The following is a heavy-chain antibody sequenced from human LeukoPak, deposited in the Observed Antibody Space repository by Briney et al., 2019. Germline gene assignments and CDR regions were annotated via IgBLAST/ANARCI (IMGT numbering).Heavy chain of an antibody. J-gene: IGHJ4*02. CDR1: GYSENFYG. D-gene: IGHD2-8*01. CDR2: ISAQHGQT. Sequence: ASVKVSCKTSGYSENFYGITWVRQVAGQGLERMGWISAQHGQTEYAPNSQDRVTMTTDTYTITVYMELRSLRSDDTAVYYCAGSLGYCTSNVCYLKYWGQGTLVTVSS. CDR3: AGSLGYCTSNVCYLKY. V-gene: IGHV1-18*01.